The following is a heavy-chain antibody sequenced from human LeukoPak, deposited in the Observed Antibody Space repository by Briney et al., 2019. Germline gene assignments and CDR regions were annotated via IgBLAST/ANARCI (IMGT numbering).Heavy chain of an antibody. J-gene: IGHJ4*02. D-gene: IGHD2-2*01. CDR2: IYPGDSDT. CDR1: GYRLTSYW. Sequence: GESLKISCKGSGYRLTSYWIGWVRQMPGKGLEWMGIIYPGDSDTRYSPSFQGQVTISADKSISTAYLQWRSLKASDSAMYYCARQAAAGIYWGQRTLVTVSS. CDR3: ARQAAAGIY. V-gene: IGHV5-51*01.